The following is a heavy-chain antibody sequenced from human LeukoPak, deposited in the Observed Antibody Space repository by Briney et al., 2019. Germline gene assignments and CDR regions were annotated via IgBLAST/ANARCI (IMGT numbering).Heavy chain of an antibody. CDR2: ISYDGSNK. J-gene: IGHJ6*02. D-gene: IGHD6-13*01. Sequence: TEGSLRLSCAASGFTFSSYGMHWVRQAPGKGLEWVAVISYDGSNKYYADSVKGRFTISRDNSKNTLYLQMNSLRAEDTAVYYCAKSKGIAAAGTNGMDVWGQGTTVTVSS. CDR1: GFTFSSYG. V-gene: IGHV3-30*18. CDR3: AKSKGIAAAGTNGMDV.